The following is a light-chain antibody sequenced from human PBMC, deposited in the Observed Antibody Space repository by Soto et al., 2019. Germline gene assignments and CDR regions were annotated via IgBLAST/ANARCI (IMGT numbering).Light chain of an antibody. Sequence: DIQMTQSPSALSASVGDRVIITCRASQSIRKYLNWFQQKPGKAPKRLIYAASNLQSGVPSRFSGSGSGTDFTLTISSLQPEDFATYFCLQHNNYPPTFGQGTKVDIK. CDR2: AAS. CDR1: QSIRKY. V-gene: IGKV1-17*01. J-gene: IGKJ1*01. CDR3: LQHNNYPPT.